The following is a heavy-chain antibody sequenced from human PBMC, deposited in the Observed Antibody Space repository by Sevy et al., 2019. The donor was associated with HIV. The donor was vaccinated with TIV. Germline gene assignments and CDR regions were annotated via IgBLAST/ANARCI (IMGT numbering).Heavy chain of an antibody. CDR2: IYYTGST. CDR1: GGSISSCY. J-gene: IGHJ6*02. Sequence: SETLSLTCTVSGGSISSCYWNWIRQSPGKGLEWIGYIYYTGSTNYNPSLKSRVTISVDTSKNQFSLKLTSVTAADTAVYYCARELISGRYYGMDVWGQGTTVTVSS. V-gene: IGHV4-59*01. D-gene: IGHD6-19*01. CDR3: ARELISGRYYGMDV.